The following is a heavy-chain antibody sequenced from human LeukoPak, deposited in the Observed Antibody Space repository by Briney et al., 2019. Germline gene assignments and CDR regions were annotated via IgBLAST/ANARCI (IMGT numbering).Heavy chain of an antibody. CDR1: GYSISSGYY. V-gene: IGHV4-38-2*02. J-gene: IGHJ4*02. CDR2: IYHSGST. D-gene: IGHD5-18*01. Sequence: SETLSLTCTVSGYSISSGYYWGWIRQPPGKGLEWIGSIYHSGSTYYNPSLKSRVTISVDTSKNQFSLKLSSVTAADTAVYYCARDTAMPLAPLFDYWGQGTLVTVSS. CDR3: ARDTAMPLAPLFDY.